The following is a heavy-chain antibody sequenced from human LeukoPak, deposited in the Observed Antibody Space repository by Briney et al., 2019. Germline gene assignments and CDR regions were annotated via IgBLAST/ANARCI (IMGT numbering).Heavy chain of an antibody. CDR3: AMIAAAGTDDDAIDY. Sequence: GGPLRLSCAASGFTFSSYSMNWVRQAPGKGLEWVSSISSSSSYIYYADSVKGRFTISRDNAKNSLYLQMNSLRAEDTAVYYCAMIAAAGTDDDAIDYWGQGTLVTVSS. D-gene: IGHD6-13*01. CDR1: GFTFSSYS. J-gene: IGHJ4*02. V-gene: IGHV3-21*01. CDR2: ISSSSSYI.